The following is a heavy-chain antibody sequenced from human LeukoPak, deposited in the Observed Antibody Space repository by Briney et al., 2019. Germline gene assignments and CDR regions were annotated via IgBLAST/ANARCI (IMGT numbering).Heavy chain of an antibody. CDR2: INPSGGST. Sequence: GASVKVSCKASGYTFTSYYMHWVRQAPGQGLEWMGIINPSGGSTSYAQKFQGRVTMTRDTSISTAYMELSRLRSDDTAVYYCARGRVIYGYYYYYGMDVWGQGTTVTVSS. CDR1: GYTFTSYY. D-gene: IGHD2-21*01. V-gene: IGHV1-46*01. CDR3: ARGRVIYGYYYYYGMDV. J-gene: IGHJ6*02.